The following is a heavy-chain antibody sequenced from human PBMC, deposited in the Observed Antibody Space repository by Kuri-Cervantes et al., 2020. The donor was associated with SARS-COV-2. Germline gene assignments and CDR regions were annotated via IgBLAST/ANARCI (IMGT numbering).Heavy chain of an antibody. J-gene: IGHJ6*03. D-gene: IGHD5-18*01. CDR2: IYYSGST. Sequence: SETLSLTCTVSGASISSSSYYWGWIRQPPGKGLEWIGSIYYSGSTYYNPSLKSRVTISVDTSKNQFSLKLSSVTAADTAVYYCAKSRGYSYGYQTRYYYYMDVWGKGTTVTVSS. V-gene: IGHV4-39*01. CDR1: GASISSSSYY. CDR3: AKSRGYSYGYQTRYYYYMDV.